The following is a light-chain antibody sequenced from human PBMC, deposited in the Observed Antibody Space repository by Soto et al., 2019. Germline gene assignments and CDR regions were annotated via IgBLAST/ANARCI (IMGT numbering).Light chain of an antibody. CDR2: EVS. CDR1: SSDIGSNNY. V-gene: IGLV2-8*01. Sequence: QSALTQPPSASGSPGQSVTISCTGTSSDIGSNNYVSWYQQHPGKAPKLMIYEVSKRPSGVPDRFSGSKSGNTASLTVSGLQAEDEADYYCSSFPGSNNFEFGGGTKLTVL. J-gene: IGLJ2*01. CDR3: SSFPGSNNFE.